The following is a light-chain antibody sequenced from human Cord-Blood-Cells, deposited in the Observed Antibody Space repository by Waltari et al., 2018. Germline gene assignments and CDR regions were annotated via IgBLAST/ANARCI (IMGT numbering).Light chain of an antibody. CDR3: QQYDNLPLG. CDR1: QDISNY. CDR2: DAS. J-gene: IGKJ3*01. Sequence: DIQMTKSPSSLSASVGDRVTITCQASQDISNYLNWYQQKPGKAPKLLIYDASNLETGVPSRFSGSGSGTDFTFTISSLQPEDIATYYCQQYDNLPLGFGPGTKVDIK. V-gene: IGKV1-33*01.